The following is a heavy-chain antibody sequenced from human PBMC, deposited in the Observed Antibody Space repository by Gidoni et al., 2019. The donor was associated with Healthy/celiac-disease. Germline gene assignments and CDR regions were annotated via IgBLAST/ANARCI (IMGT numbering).Heavy chain of an antibody. V-gene: IGHV3-15*07. CDR3: TTDRAHYGSSTSCQYYYYYYGMDF. CDR2: IKSKTDGGTT. D-gene: IGHD2-2*01. Sequence: CAASGFTFSNAWMNWVRQAPGKGLEWVGRIKSKTDGGTTDYAAPVKGRFTISRDDSKNTLSRQMNSLKTEDTAVYYCTTDRAHYGSSTSCQYYYYYYGMDFWGQGTTVTVSS. J-gene: IGHJ6*02. CDR1: GFTFSNAW.